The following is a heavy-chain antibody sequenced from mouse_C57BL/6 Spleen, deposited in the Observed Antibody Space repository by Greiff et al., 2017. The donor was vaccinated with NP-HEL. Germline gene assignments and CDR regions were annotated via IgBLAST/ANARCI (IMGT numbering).Heavy chain of an antibody. CDR3: ARDGGSSPWYFDV. CDR1: GYSITSGYY. Sequence: EVKLQESGPGLVKPSQSLSLTCSVTGYSITSGYYWNWIRQFPGNKLEWMGYISYDGSNNYNPSLKNRISITRDTSKNQFFLKLNSVTTEDTATYYCARDGGSSPWYFDVWGTGTTVTVSS. V-gene: IGHV3-6*01. CDR2: ISYDGSN. J-gene: IGHJ1*03. D-gene: IGHD1-1*01.